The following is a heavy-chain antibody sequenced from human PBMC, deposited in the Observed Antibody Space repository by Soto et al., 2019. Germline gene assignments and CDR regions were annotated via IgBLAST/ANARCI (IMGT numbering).Heavy chain of an antibody. CDR3: ARRGPGTDFDY. CDR1: GFTFSSYA. CDR2: ISGSGDST. D-gene: IGHD6-13*01. V-gene: IGHV3-23*01. J-gene: IGHJ4*02. Sequence: EVQLLDSGGGLVQPGGSLRLSCAASGFTFSSYAMNWVRQVTGTGLEWVSVISGSGDSTYYADSVNGRFTISRDNSKNTLYLQMNSLRAEDTGVYYCARRGPGTDFDYWGQGTLVTVSS.